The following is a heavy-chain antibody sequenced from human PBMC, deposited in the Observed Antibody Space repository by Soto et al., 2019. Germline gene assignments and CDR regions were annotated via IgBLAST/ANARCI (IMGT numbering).Heavy chain of an antibody. D-gene: IGHD6-6*01. CDR1: GFTFSSYS. V-gene: IGHV3-21*01. J-gene: IGHJ6*02. Sequence: GGSLRLSCAASGFTFSSYSMNWVRQAPGKGLEWVSSISSSSSYIYYADSVKGRFTISRDNAKNSLYLQMNSLRAEDTAVYYCARDQPSSSFNLYYYYYGMDVWGQGTTVTVSS. CDR2: ISSSSSYI. CDR3: ARDQPSSSFNLYYYYYGMDV.